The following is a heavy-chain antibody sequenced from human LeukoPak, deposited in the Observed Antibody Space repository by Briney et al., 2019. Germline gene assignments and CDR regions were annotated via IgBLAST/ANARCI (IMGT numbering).Heavy chain of an antibody. D-gene: IGHD7-27*01. CDR2: ISSGSGSI. CDR1: GFTFSIYT. V-gene: IGHV3-21*06. CDR3: ARGGLGITFYFDS. J-gene: IGHJ4*02. Sequence: GGSLRLSCAASGFTFSIYTMNWVRQAPGKGLEWVSSISSGSGSIYSADSVKGRFAISRDNAKNSLYLQMNSLRAEDTAVYYCARGGLGITFYFDSWGQGILVTVSS.